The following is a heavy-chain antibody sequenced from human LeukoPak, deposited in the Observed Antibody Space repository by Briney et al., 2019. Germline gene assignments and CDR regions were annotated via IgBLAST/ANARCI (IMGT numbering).Heavy chain of an antibody. CDR3: ARQVSGTAWFDP. D-gene: IGHD1-1*01. CDR1: GYSIRSGFY. J-gene: IGHJ5*02. V-gene: IGHV4-38-2*02. Sequence: SETLSLTCTVSGYSIRSGFYWGWIRQSPGKGLEWIGNIYHSGITYYTPSLKSRVTISVDTSKNQFYLKLSSVTAADTAVYYCARQVSGTAWFDPWGQGTLVTVSS. CDR2: IYHSGIT.